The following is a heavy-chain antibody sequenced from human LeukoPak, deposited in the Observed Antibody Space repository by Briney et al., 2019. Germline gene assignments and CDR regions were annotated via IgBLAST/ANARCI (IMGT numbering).Heavy chain of an antibody. Sequence: PGGSLRLSCAASGFRFSDYTMTWVRQAPGKGLEWVSSISSSSSYIYYADSVKGRFTISRDNAKNSLYLQMNSLRAEDTAVYYCARGDDYGDYGSNDAFDIWGQGTMVTVSS. D-gene: IGHD4-17*01. V-gene: IGHV3-21*01. CDR3: ARGDDYGDYGSNDAFDI. CDR2: ISSSSSYI. CDR1: GFRFSDYT. J-gene: IGHJ3*02.